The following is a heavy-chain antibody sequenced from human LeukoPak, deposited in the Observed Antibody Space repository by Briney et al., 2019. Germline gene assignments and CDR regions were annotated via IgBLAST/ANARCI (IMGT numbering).Heavy chain of an antibody. CDR1: GGSISSYY. J-gene: IGHJ4*02. Sequence: SETLSLTCTVSGGSISSYYWSWIRQPPGKGLEWIGYIYYSGSTNYNPSLKSRVTISVDTSKNQFSLKLSSVTAADTALYYCARVERSSGWYLYYWGQGTLVTVSS. CDR3: ARVERSSGWYLYY. V-gene: IGHV4-59*01. D-gene: IGHD6-19*01. CDR2: IYYSGST.